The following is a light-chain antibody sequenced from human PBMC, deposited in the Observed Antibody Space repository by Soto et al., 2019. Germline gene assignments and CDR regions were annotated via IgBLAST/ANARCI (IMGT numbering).Light chain of an antibody. Sequence: EIVLTQSPATLSLSPGERATLSCRASQSVSSSFLAWYQQKPGQAPRLLIYGASSRATGFPDRFSGSGSGTDFTLTISRLEPEDFAVYYCQLCHNSQRTFAQGTKVEIK. CDR2: GAS. J-gene: IGKJ1*01. CDR3: QLCHNSQRT. CDR1: QSVSSSF. V-gene: IGKV3-20*01.